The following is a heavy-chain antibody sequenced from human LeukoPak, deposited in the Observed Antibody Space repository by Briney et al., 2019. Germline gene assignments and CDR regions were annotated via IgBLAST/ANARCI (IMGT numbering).Heavy chain of an antibody. V-gene: IGHV3-74*01. CDR2: INSDGSST. CDR1: GFTFSSYW. J-gene: IGHJ3*02. CDR3: ARVKRGYCSSTSCYVYDAFDI. D-gene: IGHD2-2*01. Sequence: GGSLRLSCAASGFTFSSYWMHWVRRAPGKGLVWVSRINSDGSSTSYADSVKGRFTISRDNAKNTLYLQMNSLRAEDTAVYYCARVKRGYCSSTSCYVYDAFDIWGQGTMVTVSS.